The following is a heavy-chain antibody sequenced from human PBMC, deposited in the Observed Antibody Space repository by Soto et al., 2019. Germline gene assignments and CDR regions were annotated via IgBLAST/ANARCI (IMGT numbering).Heavy chain of an antibody. Sequence: GASVKVSCKASGGTFSSYAISWVRQAPGQGLEWMGGIIPIFGTANYAQKFQGRVTITADPLTNTAYMELSSLRFEDTAVYYCTTPRSYLYSPRYFQEWGQGTPVTVSS. CDR1: GGTFSSYA. CDR2: IIPIFGTA. CDR3: TTPRSYLYSPRYFQE. V-gene: IGHV1-69*13. D-gene: IGHD3-10*01. J-gene: IGHJ1*01.